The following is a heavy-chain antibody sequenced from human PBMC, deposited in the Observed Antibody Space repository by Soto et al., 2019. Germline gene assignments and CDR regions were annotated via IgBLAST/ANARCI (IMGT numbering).Heavy chain of an antibody. CDR3: ARVFGGSIFGVVQHWYFDL. J-gene: IGHJ2*01. V-gene: IGHV3-48*02. D-gene: IGHD3-3*01. CDR1: RFTFSSCR. CDR2: ISSSSSTI. Sequence: PXGSLRLTSAASRFTFSSCRMNWVRQAPGKGLDWVSYISSSSSTIYYADSVKGRLTISRDNAKNSLYLQMNSLRDEDTAVYYCARVFGGSIFGVVQHWYFDLWGRGTLVTVSS.